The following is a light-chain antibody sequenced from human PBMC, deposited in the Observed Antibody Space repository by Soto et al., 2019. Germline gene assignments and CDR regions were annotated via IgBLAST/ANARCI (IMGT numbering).Light chain of an antibody. V-gene: IGKV1-5*01. CDR1: QRISNW. J-gene: IGKJ1*01. CDR3: QQYNNYWT. Sequence: DIQMTQSPSTLSASVGDRVNITCRASQRISNWLAWYQQKPGKAPNLLIYDASSLEIGVPSRFSGSGSGTEFTLTISSLQPDDFATYYCQQYNNYWTFGQGTKVDIK. CDR2: DAS.